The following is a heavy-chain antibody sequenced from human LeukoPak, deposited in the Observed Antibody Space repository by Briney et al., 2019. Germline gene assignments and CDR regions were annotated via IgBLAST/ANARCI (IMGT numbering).Heavy chain of an antibody. D-gene: IGHD6-13*01. J-gene: IGHJ4*02. V-gene: IGHV7-4-1*02. CDR1: GYSFTTYA. CDR3: ARDGSRRGIAAVGTY. CDR2: INTNTENP. Sequence: ASVKVSCKAPGYSFTTYAVNWVRQAPGQGLEWMGWINTNTENPTYAQGFTGRFVFSLDTSVSTAYLQISSLKAEDTAVYYCARDGSRRGIAAVGTYWGQGTLVTVSS.